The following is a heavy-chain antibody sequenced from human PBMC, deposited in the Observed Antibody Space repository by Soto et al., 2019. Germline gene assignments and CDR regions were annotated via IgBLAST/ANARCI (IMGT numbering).Heavy chain of an antibody. J-gene: IGHJ4*02. CDR1: GGSISSSSYD. CDR2: IYYSGST. V-gene: IGHV4-39*01. D-gene: IGHD6-13*01. Sequence: QLQLQESGPGLVKPSETLSLTSTVSGGSISSSSYDWGWIRQPPGKGLKLIGSIYYSGSTYYNPSLKSRVTIFVDTSENQFSLTLSSVTAADTAVYYCARTITGYRSSWGQGTLVTVSS. CDR3: ARTITGYRSS.